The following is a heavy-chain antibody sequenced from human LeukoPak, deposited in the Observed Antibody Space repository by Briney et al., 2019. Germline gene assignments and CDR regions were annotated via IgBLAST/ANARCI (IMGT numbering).Heavy chain of an antibody. D-gene: IGHD5-12*01. V-gene: IGHV1-69*04. J-gene: IGHJ4*02. CDR3: ARTRGYSGYGGFDY. Sequence: ASVEVSCKASGGTFSSYAISWVRQAPGQGLEWMGRIIPILGIANYAQKFQGRVTITADKSTSTAYMELSSLRSEDTAVYYCARTRGYSGYGGFDYWGQGTLVTVSS. CDR2: IIPILGIA. CDR1: GGTFSSYA.